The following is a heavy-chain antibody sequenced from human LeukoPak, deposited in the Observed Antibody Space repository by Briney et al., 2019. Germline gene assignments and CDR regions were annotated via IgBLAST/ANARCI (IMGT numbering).Heavy chain of an antibody. CDR1: GYTFTSYG. D-gene: IGHD6-19*01. J-gene: IGHJ4*02. CDR3: ATYSSGKGDDY. V-gene: IGHV1-18*01. Sequence: ASVKVSCKASGYTFTSYGISWVRQAPGQGLEWMGWISAYNGNTIYAQKLQGRVTMTTDTSTSTAYMELRSLRSDDTAVYYCATYSSGKGDDYWGQGTLVTVSS. CDR2: ISAYNGNT.